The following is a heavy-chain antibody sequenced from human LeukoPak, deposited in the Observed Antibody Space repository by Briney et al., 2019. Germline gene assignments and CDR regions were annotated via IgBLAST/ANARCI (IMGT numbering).Heavy chain of an antibody. CDR3: ARGRSTGYPYYFEY. Sequence: AASVTVSCKASGYTFTSYDINWVRQANRQGLEWMGWMNPNSGSTGYAQKFQGRVTITRNTSISTAYMELSGLRSEDTAVYYCARGRSTGYPYYFEYWGQGTLVTVSS. CDR2: MNPNSGST. D-gene: IGHD5-12*01. V-gene: IGHV1-8*03. CDR1: GYTFTSYD. J-gene: IGHJ4*02.